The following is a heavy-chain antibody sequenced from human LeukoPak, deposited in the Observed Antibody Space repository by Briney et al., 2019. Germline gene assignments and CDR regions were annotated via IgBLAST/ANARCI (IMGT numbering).Heavy chain of an antibody. D-gene: IGHD1-20*01. CDR1: GFTFSSYS. Sequence: PGGSLRLSCAASGFTFSSYSMNWVRQAPGKGLEWISYISSGSRTIYYGDSVEGRFTVSRDNAKNSLYLQIRSLRAEDTAVYYCARESITGHRDFDYWGQGTLVTVSS. CDR2: ISSGSRTI. J-gene: IGHJ4*02. CDR3: ARESITGHRDFDY. V-gene: IGHV3-48*01.